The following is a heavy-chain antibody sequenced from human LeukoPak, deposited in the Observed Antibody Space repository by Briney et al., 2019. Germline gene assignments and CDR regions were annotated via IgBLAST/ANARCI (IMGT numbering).Heavy chain of an antibody. CDR2: VYYSGST. Sequence: SETLSLTCTVSGGSISSYYWSWIRQPPGKGLEWIGYVYYSGSTNYNPSLKSRVTISVDTSKNQFSLKLSSVTAADTAVYYCAREASGYSYGLYNWFDPWGQGTLVTVSS. CDR1: GGSISSYY. D-gene: IGHD5-18*01. V-gene: IGHV4-59*01. J-gene: IGHJ5*02. CDR3: AREASGYSYGLYNWFDP.